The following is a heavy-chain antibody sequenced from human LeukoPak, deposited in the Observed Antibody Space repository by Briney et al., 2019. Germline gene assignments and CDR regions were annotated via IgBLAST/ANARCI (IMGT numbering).Heavy chain of an antibody. CDR3: ARDPHCSTTNCPFDF. CDR2: IWRSDHT. V-gene: IGHV4-4*02. J-gene: IGHJ4*02. D-gene: IGHD2-2*01. CDR1: GGSISSSDW. Sequence: SGTLSLTCAVSGGSISSSDWWSWVRQPPGRGLEWIGYIWRSDHTNYNPSLKSRVTMSLDKSKNQFSLKLSSVTAADTAVYYCARDPHCSTTNCPFDFWGQGTLVIVSS.